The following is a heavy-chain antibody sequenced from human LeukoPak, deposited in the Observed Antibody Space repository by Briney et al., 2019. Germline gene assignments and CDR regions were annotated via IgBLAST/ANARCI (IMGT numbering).Heavy chain of an antibody. V-gene: IGHV4-34*01. D-gene: IGHD3-22*01. CDR3: ARGFKRRYYDSGGYSGAFDI. J-gene: IGHJ3*02. CDR2: INHSGST. Sequence: PSETLSLTCAVYGGSFSGYYWSWIRQPPGKGLEWIGEINHSGSTNYNPSLKSRVTISVDTSKNQFSLKLSSVTAADTAVYYCARGFKRRYYDSGGYSGAFDIWGQGTMVTVSS. CDR1: GGSFSGYY.